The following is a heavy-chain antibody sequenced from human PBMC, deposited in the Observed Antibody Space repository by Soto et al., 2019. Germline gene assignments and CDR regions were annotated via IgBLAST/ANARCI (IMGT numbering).Heavy chain of an antibody. CDR1: GGSISSGDYY. CDR2: IYYSGST. J-gene: IGHJ5*02. CDR3: ARDEKVTGTTLSCFDP. D-gene: IGHD1-7*01. Sequence: PSETLSLTCTVSGGSISSGDYYWSWIRQPPGKGLEWIGYIYYSGSTYYNPSLKSRVTISVDTSKNQFSLKLSSVTAADTAVYYCARDEKVTGTTLSCFDPWGQGTRVTVSS. V-gene: IGHV4-30-4*01.